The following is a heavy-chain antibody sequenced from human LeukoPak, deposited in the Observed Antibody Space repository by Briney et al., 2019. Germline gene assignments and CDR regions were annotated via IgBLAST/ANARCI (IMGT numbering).Heavy chain of an antibody. D-gene: IGHD3-10*01. CDR2: IIPIFGTA. J-gene: IGHJ5*02. CDR3: ARIEGAMVRGVIIGWFDP. Sequence: ASVKVSCKASGGTFSSYAISWVRQAPGQGLEWMGGIIPIFGTANYAQKFQGRVTITADESTSSAYMELSSLRSEDTAVYYCARIEGAMVRGVIIGWFDPWGQGTLVTVSS. CDR1: GGTFSSYA. V-gene: IGHV1-69*13.